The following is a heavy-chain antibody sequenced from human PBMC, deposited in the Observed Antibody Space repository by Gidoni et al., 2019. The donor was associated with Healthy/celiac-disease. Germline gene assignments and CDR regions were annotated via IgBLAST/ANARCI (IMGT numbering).Heavy chain of an antibody. Sequence: EVQLVESGGGLVQPGGPLRLSWSSSGFPFSSYWMSWVRQAPGKGLEWVANIKQDGSEKYYVDSVKGRFTISRDNAKNSLYLQMNSLRAEDTAVYYCARWDSSSWYYFDYWGQGTLVTVSS. D-gene: IGHD6-13*01. CDR1: GFPFSSYW. CDR2: IKQDGSEK. J-gene: IGHJ4*02. V-gene: IGHV3-7*01. CDR3: ARWDSSSWYYFDY.